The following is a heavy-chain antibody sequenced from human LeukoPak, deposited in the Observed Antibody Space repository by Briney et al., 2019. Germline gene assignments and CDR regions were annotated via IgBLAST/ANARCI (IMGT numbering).Heavy chain of an antibody. V-gene: IGHV3-15*01. CDR3: TTDTRRVVVPK. CDR1: GFSFNDAW. J-gene: IGHJ4*02. CDR2: IKRKTDGGTT. D-gene: IGHD2-15*01. Sequence: GGSLRLSCAASGFSFNDAWMSWVRQAPGKGLEWVGRIKRKTDGGTTDYAAPVKGRFTISRDDSKTSLYLQMNNLKTEGTAVYYCTTDTRRVVVPKWGQGTLVTVSS.